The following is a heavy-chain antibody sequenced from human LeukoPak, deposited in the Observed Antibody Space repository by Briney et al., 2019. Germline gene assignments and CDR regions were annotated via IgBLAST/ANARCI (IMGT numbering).Heavy chain of an antibody. J-gene: IGHJ4*02. CDR3: ARVLGFRPDTLKGSDY. CDR2: ISAYNGNT. Sequence: ASVRVSCKASGYTFTSYGISWVRQAPGQGREWMGWISAYNGNTNYAQRLQGRVTMTTDRSTSTAHMEVRSLRSDDTAVYYCARVLGFRPDTLKGSDYWGQGTLVTVSS. V-gene: IGHV1-18*01. CDR1: GYTFTSYG.